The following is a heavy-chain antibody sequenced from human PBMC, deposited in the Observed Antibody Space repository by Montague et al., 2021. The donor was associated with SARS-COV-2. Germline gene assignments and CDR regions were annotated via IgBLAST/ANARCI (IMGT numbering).Heavy chain of an antibody. CDR3: ARQSGRLWGIAVAGAFDY. J-gene: IGHJ4*02. V-gene: IGHV4-59*08. CDR2: IYYGGST. CDR1: GGSISSYY. D-gene: IGHD6-19*01. Sequence: SETLSLTCTVAGGSISSYYWSWIRQPPGKGLEWIGYIYYGGSTXXXPSXXXRVTISVDTSKNQFSLKLSSVTAADTAVYYCARQSGRLWGIAVAGAFDYWGQGTLVTVSS.